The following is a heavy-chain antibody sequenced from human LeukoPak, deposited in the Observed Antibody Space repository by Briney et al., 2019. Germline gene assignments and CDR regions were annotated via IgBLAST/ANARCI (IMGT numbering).Heavy chain of an antibody. V-gene: IGHV4-4*07. J-gene: IGHJ5*02. D-gene: IGHD3-22*01. CDR3: ARDNYYYDSSGYANWFDP. CDR1: GGSISSYY. Sequence: SETLSLTCTVSGGSISSYYWSWIRQPAGKGLEWIGRIYTSGSTNYNPSLKSRVTMSVDTSKNQFSLKLSSVTAADTAVYYCARDNYYYDSSGYANWFDPWGQGTLVTVSS. CDR2: IYTSGST.